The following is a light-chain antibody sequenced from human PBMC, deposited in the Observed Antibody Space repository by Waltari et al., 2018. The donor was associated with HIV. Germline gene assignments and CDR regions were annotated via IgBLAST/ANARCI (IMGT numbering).Light chain of an antibody. CDR1: QSVRND. CDR3: QQYSNWPLT. Sequence: EIVMTQSPATLSVSPGEGATLSCRASQSVRNDLAWYQQKPGQTPRLLIFAVSTRATDIPARFSGSGSGTDFTLVISSLQSEDSAVYYCQQYSNWPLTFGGGTKVEVK. CDR2: AVS. V-gene: IGKV3D-15*01. J-gene: IGKJ4*01.